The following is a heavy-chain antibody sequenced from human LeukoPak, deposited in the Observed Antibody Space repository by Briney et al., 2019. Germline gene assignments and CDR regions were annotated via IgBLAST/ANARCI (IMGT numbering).Heavy chain of an antibody. J-gene: IGHJ4*02. CDR1: GFIFGTYA. Sequence: PGGSLRLSCDASGFIFGTYAMAWVRQAPGKGLEWVSGLSGLGYRTHYTDSVRGRFTISRDNSKNTLFLQMNSLRAEDTAIYYCAKRSSISSGYFDLWGWGTLVTVSS. CDR3: AKRSSISSGYFDL. CDR2: LSGLGYRT. V-gene: IGHV3-23*01. D-gene: IGHD3-22*01.